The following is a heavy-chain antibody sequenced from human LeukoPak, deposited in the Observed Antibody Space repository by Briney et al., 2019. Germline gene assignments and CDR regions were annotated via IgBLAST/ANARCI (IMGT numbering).Heavy chain of an antibody. CDR1: GYSFTSYW. D-gene: IGHD3-22*01. CDR2: IYPGDSDT. Sequence: GESLKISCKGSGYSFTSYWIGWVRQMPGKGLEWVGIIYPGDSDTRYSPSFQGQVTISADKSISTAYLQWSSLKASDTAMYYCARLVTMITYGDWFDPWGQGTLVTVSS. CDR3: ARLVTMITYGDWFDP. V-gene: IGHV5-51*01. J-gene: IGHJ5*02.